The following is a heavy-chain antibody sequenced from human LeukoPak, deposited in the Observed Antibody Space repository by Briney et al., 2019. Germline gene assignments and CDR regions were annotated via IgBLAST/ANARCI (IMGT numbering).Heavy chain of an antibody. CDR2: IYYSGST. V-gene: IGHV4-39*01. CDR1: DGSISSNSYY. CDR3: ARQVYYDFYYMDV. Sequence: SETLSLTCTVSDGSISSNSYYWGWIRQPPGKGLEWIGSIYYSGSTYYNPSLKSRVTISVDTSKNQFSLKLSSVTAADTAVYYCARQVYYDFYYMDVWGKGTTVTVSS. J-gene: IGHJ6*03. D-gene: IGHD3-3*01.